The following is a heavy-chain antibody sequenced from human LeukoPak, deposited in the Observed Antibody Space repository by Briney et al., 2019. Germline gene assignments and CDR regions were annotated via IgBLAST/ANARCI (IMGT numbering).Heavy chain of an antibody. V-gene: IGHV1-2*02. J-gene: IGHJ3*02. D-gene: IGHD5-24*01. CDR1: GYTFTDYY. CDR2: INTNRGGT. CDR3: ARVVDGYNYGAFDI. Sequence: ASVTVSFTASGYTFTDYYIHWVRQAPGQGLGRMGWINTNRGGTKYARRFQRMVTMTRDASISTAYTELSSLRSDDTAVYYCARVVDGYNYGAFDIWGQGTVVTVSS.